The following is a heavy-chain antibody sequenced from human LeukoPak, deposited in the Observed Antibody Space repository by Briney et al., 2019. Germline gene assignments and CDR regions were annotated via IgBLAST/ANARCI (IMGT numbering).Heavy chain of an antibody. CDR1: GFTFSSYE. CDR3: AREERRGIFDY. D-gene: IGHD3-10*01. Sequence: PGGSLRLSCAASGFTFSSYEMNWVRQAPGKGLEWVSYISSSGSTIYYADSVKGRFTISRDNAKNSLYLQMNSLRAEDTAVYYCAREERRGIFDYWGQGTLVTVSS. V-gene: IGHV3-48*03. J-gene: IGHJ4*02. CDR2: ISSSGSTI.